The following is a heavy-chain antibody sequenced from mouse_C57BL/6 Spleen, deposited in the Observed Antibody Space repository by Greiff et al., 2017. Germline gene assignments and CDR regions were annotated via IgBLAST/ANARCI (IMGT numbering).Heavy chain of an antibody. D-gene: IGHD3-2*02. J-gene: IGHJ4*01. CDR3: TRDGGAAQEGYAMDY. Sequence: EVKLMESGEGLVKPGGSLKLSCAASGFTFSSYAMSWVRQTPEKRLEWVAYISSGGDYIYYADTVTGRFTISRDNARNTLYLQMSSLKSEDTAMYYCTRDGGAAQEGYAMDYWGQGTSVTVSS. V-gene: IGHV5-9-1*02. CDR2: ISSGGDYI. CDR1: GFTFSSYA.